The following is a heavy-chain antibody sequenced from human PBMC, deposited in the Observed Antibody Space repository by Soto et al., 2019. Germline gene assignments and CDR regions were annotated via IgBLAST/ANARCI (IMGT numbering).Heavy chain of an antibody. J-gene: IGHJ3*02. V-gene: IGHV3-23*01. CDR1: GFTFSTYA. CDR3: AKRPTSTGFGDPFDI. D-gene: IGHD3-10*01. Sequence: EVQLLESGGVLVQPGGSLRLSCAASGFTFSTYAMSWVRQAPGKGLEWVSTISSSGGNTYYTDSVKGRFTIARDNSKNTLYLQMNSLRAEDTDIYYCAKRPTSTGFGDPFDIWGQGTMVTVSS. CDR2: ISSSGGNT.